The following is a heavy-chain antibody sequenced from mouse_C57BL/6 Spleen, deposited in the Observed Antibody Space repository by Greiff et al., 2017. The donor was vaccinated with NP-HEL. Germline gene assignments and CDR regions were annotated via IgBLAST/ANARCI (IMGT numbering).Heavy chain of an antibody. CDR2: ISSGGDYI. J-gene: IGHJ4*01. Sequence: EVQRVESGEGLVKPGGSLKLSCAASGFTFSSYAMSWVRQTPEKRLEWVAYISSGGDYIYYADTVKGRFTISRDNARNTLYLQMSSLKSEDTAMYYCKRAYDYDVYYAMDYWGQGTSVTVSS. V-gene: IGHV5-9-1*02. CDR3: KRAYDYDVYYAMDY. CDR1: GFTFSSYA. D-gene: IGHD2-4*01.